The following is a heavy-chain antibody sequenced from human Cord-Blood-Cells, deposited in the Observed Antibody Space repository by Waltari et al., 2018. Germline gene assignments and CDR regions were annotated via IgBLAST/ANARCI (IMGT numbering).Heavy chain of an antibody. J-gene: IGHJ5*02. CDR2: INHSGSN. CDR3: ARRQGYGSGSYIWFDP. V-gene: IGHV4-34*01. Sequence: QVQLQQWGAGLLKPSETLSLTCAVYGGSFSGYYWSWIRQPPGKGLEWIGEINHSGSNNYNPSRKSRFTISVDTSKNQFSLKLSSVTAADTAVYYCARRQGYGSGSYIWFDPWGQGTLVTVSS. D-gene: IGHD3-10*01. CDR1: GGSFSGYY.